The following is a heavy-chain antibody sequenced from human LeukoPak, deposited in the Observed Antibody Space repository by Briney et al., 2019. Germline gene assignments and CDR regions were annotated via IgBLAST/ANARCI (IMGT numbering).Heavy chain of an antibody. D-gene: IGHD3-22*01. Sequence: GGSLRLSCAASGFTVSSNYMSWVRQAPGKGLEWVSVISSGGSTYYADSVKGRFTISRDNSKNTLYLQMNSLGAEDTAVYYCARGSHYDSSGFTLFDLWGRGTLVTVSS. CDR2: ISSGGST. V-gene: IGHV3-53*01. J-gene: IGHJ2*01. CDR1: GFTVSSNY. CDR3: ARGSHYDSSGFTLFDL.